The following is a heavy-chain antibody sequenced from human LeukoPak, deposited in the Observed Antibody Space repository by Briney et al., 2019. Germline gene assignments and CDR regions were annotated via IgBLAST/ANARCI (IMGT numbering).Heavy chain of an antibody. CDR2: IYTSGST. J-gene: IGHJ6*02. CDR3: ARAKQWLANNYYYYYGMDV. Sequence: SETLSLTCTVSGGSISSYYWSWIRQPAGKGLEWIGRIYTSGSTNYNPSLKSRVTMSVDTSKNQFSLKLSSVTAADTAVYYCARAKQWLANNYYYYYGMDVWGQGTRSPSP. D-gene: IGHD6-19*01. V-gene: IGHV4-4*07. CDR1: GGSISSYY.